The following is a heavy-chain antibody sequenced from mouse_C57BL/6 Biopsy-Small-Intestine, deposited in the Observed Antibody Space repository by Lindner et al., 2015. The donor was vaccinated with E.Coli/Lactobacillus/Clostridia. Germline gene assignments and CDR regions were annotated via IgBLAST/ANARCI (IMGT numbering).Heavy chain of an antibody. D-gene: IGHD3-2*02. V-gene: IGHV1-81*01. J-gene: IGHJ3*01. CDR3: VRKDSSGPFAY. CDR2: IYPRSGNT. CDR1: GYTFTSYG. Sequence: VQLQESGAELVKPGASVKLSCKASGYTFTSYGISWVKQRTGQGLEWIGEIYPRSGNTYYNEKFKGKATLTADKSSSTAYMELRSLTSEDSAVYFCVRKDSSGPFAYWGQGTLVTVSA.